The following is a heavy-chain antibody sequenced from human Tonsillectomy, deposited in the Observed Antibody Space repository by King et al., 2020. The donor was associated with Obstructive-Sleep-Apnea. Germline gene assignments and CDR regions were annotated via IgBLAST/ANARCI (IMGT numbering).Heavy chain of an antibody. CDR3: ARGWVGVDY. CDR1: GFSFTSYG. J-gene: IGHJ4*02. D-gene: IGHD3-16*01. CDR2: IWYDGSKK. V-gene: IGHV3-33*01. Sequence: VQLVESGGGVVQPGRSLRLSCAASGFSFTSYGMHWVRQAPGKGLEWVAVIWYDGSKKYHADSVKGRFIISRDNSKKTLYLQMNSLRAEDTAVYYCARGWVGVDYWGQGTLVSVSS.